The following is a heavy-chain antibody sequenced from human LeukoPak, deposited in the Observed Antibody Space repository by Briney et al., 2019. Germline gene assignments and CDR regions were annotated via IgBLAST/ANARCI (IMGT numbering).Heavy chain of an antibody. J-gene: IGHJ4*02. V-gene: IGHV3-74*01. CDR2: INSDGSST. Sequence: PGGSLRLSCAASGFTFSSYWMHWVRQAPGKGLVWVSRINSDGSSTSYADSVKGRFTISRDNAKNSVSLQMNSLRAGDTAVYYCGRDIVDGGDDYWGQGTLVTVSS. CDR1: GFTFSSYW. CDR3: GRDIVDGGDDY. D-gene: IGHD2-21*02.